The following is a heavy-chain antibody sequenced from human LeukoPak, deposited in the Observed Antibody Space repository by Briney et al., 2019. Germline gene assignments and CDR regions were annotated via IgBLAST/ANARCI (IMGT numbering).Heavy chain of an antibody. J-gene: IGHJ4*02. D-gene: IGHD2-2*01. CDR3: ARVRYCTSTSCPDFDC. Sequence: ASVKVSCKTSGYSFIDYYIHWVRQAPGQGLEWMGWINSNSADTNYAQRFQGRVTMTRDTSTSTVYMELSSLRSEDTAVYSCARVRYCTSTSCPDFDCWGQGTLVTVSS. CDR1: GYSFIDYY. CDR2: INSNSADT. V-gene: IGHV1-2*02.